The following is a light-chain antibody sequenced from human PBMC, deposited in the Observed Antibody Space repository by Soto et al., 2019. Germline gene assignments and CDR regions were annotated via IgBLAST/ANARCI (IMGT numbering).Light chain of an antibody. Sequence: IQMTQSPSSLSASVGDRVTITCRASQGVDSDLSWYQQKPGKAPKLRIYAASSLHSGVPTRFRGSGSGTHFTLTISSLQPEDVATYYCQQSYRTLVLTFGGGTKVELK. V-gene: IGKV1-39*01. J-gene: IGKJ4*01. CDR3: QQSYRTLVLT. CDR2: AAS. CDR1: QGVDSD.